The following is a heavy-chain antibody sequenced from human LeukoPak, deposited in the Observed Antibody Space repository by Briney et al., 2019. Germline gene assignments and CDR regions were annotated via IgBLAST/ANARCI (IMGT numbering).Heavy chain of an antibody. Sequence: PSETLSLTCTVSGGSISSSSYYWGWTRQPPGKGLGWIGSMSYSGSTYYNPSLKSRVTIAVDTSKTQFSLKLSSVTAADTAVYYCARFYTTSQYGSGYMDVWGKGTTVTVSS. V-gene: IGHV4-39*01. D-gene: IGHD3-10*01. CDR1: GGSISSSSYY. CDR2: MSYSGST. J-gene: IGHJ6*03. CDR3: ARFYTTSQYGSGYMDV.